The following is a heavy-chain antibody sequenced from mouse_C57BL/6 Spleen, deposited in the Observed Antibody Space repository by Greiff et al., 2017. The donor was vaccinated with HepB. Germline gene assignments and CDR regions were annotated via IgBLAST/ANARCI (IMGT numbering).Heavy chain of an antibody. CDR2: ISDGGSYT. V-gene: IGHV5-4*01. J-gene: IGHJ4*01. Sequence: EVQRVESGGGLVKPGGSLKLSCAASGFTFSSYAMSWVRQTPEKRLEWVATISDGGSYTYYPDNVKGRFTISRDNAKNNLYLQMSHLKSEDTAMYYCARDGEGNYAMDYWGQGTSVTVSS. CDR3: ARDGEGNYAMDY. CDR1: GFTFSSYA.